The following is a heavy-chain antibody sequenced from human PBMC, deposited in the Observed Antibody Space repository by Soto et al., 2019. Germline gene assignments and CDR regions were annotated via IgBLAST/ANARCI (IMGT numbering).Heavy chain of an antibody. D-gene: IGHD6-19*01. CDR1: GYSFTSLD. CDR3: AGEGYSRGWEHYYYYGMDV. Sequence: ASVKVSCKASGYSFTSLDINWVRQTAGQGLEWMGWMQPSTGRTGYAQKFQGRVTMTTDTSTSTAYMELRSLRSDDTAVYYCAGEGYSRGWEHYYYYGMDVWGQGTTVTAP. V-gene: IGHV1-8*01. J-gene: IGHJ6*02. CDR2: MQPSTGRT.